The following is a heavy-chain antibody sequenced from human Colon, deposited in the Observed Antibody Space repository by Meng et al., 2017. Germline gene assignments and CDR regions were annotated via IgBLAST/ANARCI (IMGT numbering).Heavy chain of an antibody. CDR2: IYYTGTT. Sequence: VRLQGSRPGLVRPSETLSLTCTVSGGSVTITGYYWSWIRQSPGKGLEWIGYIYYTGTTNYNPSLKSRVTISVDTSKNQFSLKLSSVTPADTAVYFCARDNLLTSGSRFCFDYWGQGALVTVSS. V-gene: IGHV4-61*08. J-gene: IGHJ4*02. CDR1: GGSVTITGYY. CDR3: ARDNLLTSGSRFCFDY. D-gene: IGHD6-19*01.